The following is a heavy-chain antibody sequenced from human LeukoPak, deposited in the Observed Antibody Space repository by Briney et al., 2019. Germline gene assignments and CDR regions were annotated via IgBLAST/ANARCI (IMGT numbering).Heavy chain of an antibody. J-gene: IGHJ6*03. CDR3: ANVLISAPRVYQYYYMDV. D-gene: IGHD6-6*01. Sequence: SVKVSCKASGGTFSSYAISWVRQAPGQGLEWMGGIIPIFGTANYAQKFQGRVTITTDESTSTAYMELSSPRSEDTAVYYWANVLISAPRVYQYYYMDVWGKGTTVTVSS. CDR2: IIPIFGTA. V-gene: IGHV1-69*05. CDR1: GGTFSSYA.